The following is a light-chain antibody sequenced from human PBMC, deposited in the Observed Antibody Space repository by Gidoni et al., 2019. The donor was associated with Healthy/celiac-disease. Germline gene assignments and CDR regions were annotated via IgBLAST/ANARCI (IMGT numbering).Light chain of an antibody. CDR3: QQYYSYPPT. CDR2: AAS. CDR1: QSISSY. V-gene: IGKV1-8*01. Sequence: AIRITQSPSSLSASTGDRVTITCRASQSISSYLAWYQQKPGKAPKLLIYAASTLQSGVPSRFSGSGYGTDFTLTISCLQSEDFATYYCQQYYSYPPTFGPGTKVDIK. J-gene: IGKJ3*01.